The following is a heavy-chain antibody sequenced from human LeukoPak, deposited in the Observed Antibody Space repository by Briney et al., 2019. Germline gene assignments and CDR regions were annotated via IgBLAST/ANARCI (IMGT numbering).Heavy chain of an antibody. Sequence: KPSETLSLTCTVSGGSISSYYWSWIRQPPGKGLEWIGYIYYSGSTNYNPSLKSRVTISVDTSKNQFSLKLSSVTAADTAVYYCARLELPPLGVDYWGQGTLVTVSS. V-gene: IGHV4-59*08. D-gene: IGHD1-26*01. CDR1: GGSISSYY. CDR3: ARLELPPLGVDY. J-gene: IGHJ4*02. CDR2: IYYSGST.